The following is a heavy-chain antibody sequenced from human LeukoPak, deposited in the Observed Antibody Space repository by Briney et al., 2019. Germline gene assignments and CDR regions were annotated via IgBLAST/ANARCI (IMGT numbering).Heavy chain of an antibody. J-gene: IGHJ6*03. Sequence: PSETLSLTCTVSDYSISSGYYWDWIRQPPGKGLEWIGNIYHSGSTYYNPSLKSRVTISVDTSKNQFSLKLSSVTAADTAVYYCARSYYYGSGPYMDVWGKGTTVTVSS. V-gene: IGHV4-38-2*02. CDR2: IYHSGST. CDR3: ARSYYYGSGPYMDV. D-gene: IGHD3-10*01. CDR1: DYSISSGYY.